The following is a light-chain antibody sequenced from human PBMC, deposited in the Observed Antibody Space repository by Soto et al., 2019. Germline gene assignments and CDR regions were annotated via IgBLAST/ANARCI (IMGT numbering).Light chain of an antibody. CDR3: QQRNSWPLT. Sequence: EIVLTQSPATLSLSPGERATLSCRASQNVGGYLAWYQQKPGQAPRLLISDASNRAAGIPARFSGIGSGTDFTLTISSLEPEAFAVYYCQQRNSWPLTFGGGTKVDIK. CDR1: QNVGGY. J-gene: IGKJ4*01. V-gene: IGKV3-11*01. CDR2: DAS.